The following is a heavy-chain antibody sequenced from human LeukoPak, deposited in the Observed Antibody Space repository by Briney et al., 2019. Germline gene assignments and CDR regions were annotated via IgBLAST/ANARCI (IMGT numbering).Heavy chain of an antibody. Sequence: GGSLRLSCAASGFTFSSYAMSWVRQAPGKGLERVSAISGSGGSTYYADSVKGRFTISRDNSKNTLYLQMNSLRAEDTAVYYCAKARRGGRRSYSSSSFDYWGQGTLVTVSS. CDR3: AKARRGGRRSYSSSSFDY. CDR1: GFTFSSYA. CDR2: ISGSGGST. V-gene: IGHV3-23*01. J-gene: IGHJ4*02. D-gene: IGHD6-6*01.